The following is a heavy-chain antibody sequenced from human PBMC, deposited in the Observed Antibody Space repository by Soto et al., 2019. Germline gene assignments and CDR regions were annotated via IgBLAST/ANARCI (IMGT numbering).Heavy chain of an antibody. CDR3: AKGLPAARYSGYAAKGPPSNSQSGSYDY. D-gene: IGHD5-12*01. J-gene: IGHJ4*02. V-gene: IGHV3-23*01. CDR2: ISGSGGST. CDR1: GFTFSSYA. Sequence: GGSLRLSCAASGFTFSSYAMSWVRQAPGKGLEWVSAISGSGGSTYYADSVKGRFTISRDNSKNTLYLQMNSLRAEDTAVYYCAKGLPAARYSGYAAKGPPSNSQSGSYDYWGQGTLVTVSS.